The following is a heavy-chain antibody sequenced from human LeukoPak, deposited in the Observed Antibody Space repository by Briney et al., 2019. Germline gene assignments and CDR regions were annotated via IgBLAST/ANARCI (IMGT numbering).Heavy chain of an antibody. CDR3: AGVPYDFWSGRFEI. V-gene: IGHV4-39*01. CDR2: IYYSVSI. Sequence: KPAETLPLTCSVSGGSISSRDYYWAWIRQPPGKGLEGIGTIYYSVSICYNPSLTTRVTMSVDTDASQLSIRLTCLTAAETAVYYCAGVPYDFWSGRFEIWGEGTLVTASS. J-gene: IGHJ4*02. D-gene: IGHD3-3*01. CDR1: GGSISSRDYY.